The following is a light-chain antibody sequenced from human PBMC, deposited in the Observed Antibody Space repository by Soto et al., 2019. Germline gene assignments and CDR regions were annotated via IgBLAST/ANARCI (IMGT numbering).Light chain of an antibody. J-gene: IGLJ3*02. CDR3: QSYDSSLSGWV. Sequence: QSVLTQSPSVSGAPGQGVTISCTGTSPNIGAGYDVHWYQQLPGRAPKVLMYGNSNRPSGVPDRFSGSKSGTSASLAITGLQAEDEANYYCQSYDSSLSGWVFGGGTQLTVL. CDR2: GNS. CDR1: SPNIGAGYD. V-gene: IGLV1-40*01.